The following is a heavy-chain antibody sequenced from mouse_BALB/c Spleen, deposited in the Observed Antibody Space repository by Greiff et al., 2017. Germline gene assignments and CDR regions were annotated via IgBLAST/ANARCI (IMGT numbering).Heavy chain of an antibody. CDR1: GYTFTDYN. CDR2: IYPYNGGT. D-gene: IGHD2-4*01. Sequence: VHVKQSGPELVKPGASVKISCKASGYTFTDYNMHWVKQSHGKSLEWIGYIYPYNGGTGYNQKFKSKATLTVDNSSSTAYMELRSLTSEDSAVYYCARRGLRGYFDYWGQGTTLTVSS. CDR3: ARRGLRGYFDY. J-gene: IGHJ2*01. V-gene: IGHV1S29*02.